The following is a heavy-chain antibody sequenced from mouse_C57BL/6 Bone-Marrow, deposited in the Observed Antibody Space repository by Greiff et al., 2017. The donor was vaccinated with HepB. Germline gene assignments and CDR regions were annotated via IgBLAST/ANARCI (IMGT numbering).Heavy chain of an antibody. Sequence: EVMLVESGGGLVKPGGSLKLSCAASGFTFSSYTMSWVRQTPEKRLEWVATISGGGGNTYYPNSVKGRFTISRDNSKNTLYLQMSSLRSEDTAVYYCARLGYGSSYDYAMDYWGQGTSVTVSS. D-gene: IGHD1-1*01. CDR1: GFTFSSYT. CDR3: ARLGYGSSYDYAMDY. V-gene: IGHV5-9*01. J-gene: IGHJ4*01. CDR2: ISGGGGNT.